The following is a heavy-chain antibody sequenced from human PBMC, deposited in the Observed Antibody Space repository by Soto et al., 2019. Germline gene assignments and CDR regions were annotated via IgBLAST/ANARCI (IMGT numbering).Heavy chain of an antibody. CDR1: GGSFSGYS. D-gene: IGHD3-16*02. Sequence: LSLTCAVYGGSFSGYSWTWVRQPPGKGLEWIGEINYRGSTNYNPSLESRVTISVDTSKNQFSLKLSSVSAADTAIYYCARGAFGGVIVIDYWGQGTLVTVSS. CDR3: ARGAFGGVIVIDY. CDR2: INYRGST. J-gene: IGHJ4*02. V-gene: IGHV4-34*01.